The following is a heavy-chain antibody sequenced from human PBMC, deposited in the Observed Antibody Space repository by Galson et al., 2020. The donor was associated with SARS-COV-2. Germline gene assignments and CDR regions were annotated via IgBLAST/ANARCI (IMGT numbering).Heavy chain of an antibody. J-gene: IGHJ4*02. V-gene: IGHV2-5*01. CDR2: VSGNDDK. Sequence: VSGPTLVKPTQTLTPTCTFSGFSLSTSGVGVDWIRQAPGKALEWPALVSGNDDKRYSPSLKSRLTITKDTSKNQVVLTMTNVDPVDTGTYYCAHRPTHLLTFDFWGQGALVTVSS. CDR3: AHRPTHLLTFDF. CDR1: GFSLSTSGVG. D-gene: IGHD3-9*01.